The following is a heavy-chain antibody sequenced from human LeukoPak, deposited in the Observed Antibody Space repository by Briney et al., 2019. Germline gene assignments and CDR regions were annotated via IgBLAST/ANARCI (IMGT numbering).Heavy chain of an antibody. Sequence: GGSLRLSCAASGFTSDDHAMHWVRQAPGKGLEWVSLISGDTYYADSVKGRFTISRDNSKNSLYLQMNSLRTDDTALYYCASQTKYYYGSGSYWGAFDIWGQGTMVTVS. CDR3: ASQTKYYYGSGSYWGAFDI. J-gene: IGHJ3*02. D-gene: IGHD3-10*01. V-gene: IGHV3-43*02. CDR1: GFTSDDHA. CDR2: ISGDT.